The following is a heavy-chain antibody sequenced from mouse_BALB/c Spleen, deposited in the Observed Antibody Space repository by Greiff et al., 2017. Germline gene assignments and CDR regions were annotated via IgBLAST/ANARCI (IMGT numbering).Heavy chain of an antibody. CDR2: ISYSGST. V-gene: IGHV3-2*02. J-gene: IGHJ4*01. Sequence: DVQLQESGPGLVKPSQSLSLTCTVTGYSITSDYAWNWIRQFPGNKLEWMGYISYSGSTSYNPSLKSRISITRDTSKNQFFLQLNSVTTEDTATYYCARRGNWAMDYWGQGTSVTVSS. D-gene: IGHD2-1*01. CDR3: ARRGNWAMDY. CDR1: GYSITSDYA.